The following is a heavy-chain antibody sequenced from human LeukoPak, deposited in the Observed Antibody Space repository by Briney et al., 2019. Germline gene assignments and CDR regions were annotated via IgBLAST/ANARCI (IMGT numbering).Heavy chain of an antibody. V-gene: IGHV4-39*01. D-gene: IGHD3-22*01. J-gene: IGHJ6*03. CDR2: IYYSGST. CDR1: GGSIGSSSYY. CDR3: ARRSHYDSSGYYYYYYYYMDV. Sequence: PSETLSLTCTVSGGSIGSSSYYWGWIRQPPGKGLEWIGSIYYSGSTYYNPSLKSRVTISVDTSKNQFSLKLSSVTAADTAVYYCARRSHYDSSGYYYYYYYYMDVWGKGTTVTVSS.